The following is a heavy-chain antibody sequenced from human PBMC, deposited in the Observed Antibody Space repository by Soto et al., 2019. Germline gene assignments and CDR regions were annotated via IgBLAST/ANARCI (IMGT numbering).Heavy chain of an antibody. CDR1: GFTFSSYA. V-gene: IGHV3-30-3*01. Sequence: QVQLVESGGGVVQPGRSLRLSCAASGFTFSSYAMHWVRQAPGKGLEWVAVMSYDGSKIHYADSVKGRFTISRDNSKNTLYLQRNSLRSEDTAVYYCARDEVDDILTGYPNCDYWGQGTQVTVSS. CDR2: MSYDGSKI. CDR3: ARDEVDDILTGYPNCDY. J-gene: IGHJ4*02. D-gene: IGHD3-9*01.